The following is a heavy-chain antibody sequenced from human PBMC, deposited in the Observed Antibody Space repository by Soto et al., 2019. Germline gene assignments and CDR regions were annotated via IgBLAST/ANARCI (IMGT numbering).Heavy chain of an antibody. CDR3: ARGRDFDWLPPPNWFYP. CDR1: GGSISSYY. CDR2: IYYSGST. V-gene: IGHV4-59*01. Sequence: SETLSLTCTVSGGSISSYYWSWIRQPPGKGLEWIGYIYYSGSTNYNPSLKSRVTISVDTSKNQFSLKLSSVTPADTAVYYCARGRDFDWLPPPNWFYPWGQGTLVTVSS. J-gene: IGHJ5*02. D-gene: IGHD3-9*01.